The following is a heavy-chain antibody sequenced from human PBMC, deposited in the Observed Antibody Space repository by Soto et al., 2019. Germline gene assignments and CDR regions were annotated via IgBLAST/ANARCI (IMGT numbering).Heavy chain of an antibody. CDR3: ARHPFSNFDGFDP. CDR2: IHYSGNT. Sequence: PSETLSLTCTVSGDFINNYYWSWVRQPPGRGLEWVAYIHYSGNTNYNPSLESRVTISIDTSKNQFSLKLRSVTAADTAVYYCARHPFSNFDGFDPWGQGTLVTVSS. J-gene: IGHJ5*02. V-gene: IGHV4-59*01. D-gene: IGHD3-9*01. CDR1: GDFINNYY.